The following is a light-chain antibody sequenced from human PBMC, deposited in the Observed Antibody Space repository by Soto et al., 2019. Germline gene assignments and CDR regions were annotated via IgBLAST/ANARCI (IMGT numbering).Light chain of an antibody. V-gene: IGLV1-44*01. CDR2: SDD. CDR1: SSNIGSNS. Sequence: QPVLTQPPSASGTPGQRVTISCSGSSSNIGSNSVNWYQRLPGTAPRLLIHSDDQRHSGIPDRFSGSKSGTSASLAISGLHSEDEADYFCAAWNDNPNGPGYVFGTGTKVTVL. CDR3: AAWNDNPNGPGYV. J-gene: IGLJ1*01.